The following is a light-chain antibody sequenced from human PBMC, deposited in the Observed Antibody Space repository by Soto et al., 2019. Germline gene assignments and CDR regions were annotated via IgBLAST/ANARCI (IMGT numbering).Light chain of an antibody. V-gene: IGKV1-5*01. CDR2: DAS. J-gene: IGKJ1*01. CDR1: QTISTW. Sequence: GDRVTITCRASQTISTWMAWYQQKPGKAPKLLVYDASTLQSGVASRFSGSGSGTEFTLTISSLQPDDFANYYCQQYNNYATWTFGQGTKVDIK. CDR3: QQYNNYATWT.